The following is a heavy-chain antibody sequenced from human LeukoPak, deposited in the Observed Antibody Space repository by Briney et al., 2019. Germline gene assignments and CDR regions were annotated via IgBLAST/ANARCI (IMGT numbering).Heavy chain of an antibody. CDR2: ISDSGGST. D-gene: IGHD3-22*01. V-gene: IGHV3-23*01. CDR3: ATVKGDSDIFDM. J-gene: IGHJ3*02. CDR1: GFTFSIYA. Sequence: PGGSLRLSCAASGFTFSIYAMTWVRQAPGKGLEWVSVISDSGGSTYYADSVKGRFTISRDNSKNTLYLQMNSLRAEDTAVYYCATVKGDSDIFDMWGQGTMVTVSS.